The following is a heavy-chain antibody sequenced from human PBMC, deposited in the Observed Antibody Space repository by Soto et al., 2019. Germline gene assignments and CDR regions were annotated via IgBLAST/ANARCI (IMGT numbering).Heavy chain of an antibody. D-gene: IGHD6-19*01. V-gene: IGHV3-30*18. CDR1: GFTFSSYG. Sequence: GGSLRLSCAASGFTFSSYGMHWVRQAPGKGLEWVAVISYDGSNKYYADSVKGRFTISRDNSKNTLYLQMNSLRAEDTAVYYCAKAEQWLETRYGMDVWGQGTTVTVSS. CDR2: ISYDGSNK. J-gene: IGHJ6*02. CDR3: AKAEQWLETRYGMDV.